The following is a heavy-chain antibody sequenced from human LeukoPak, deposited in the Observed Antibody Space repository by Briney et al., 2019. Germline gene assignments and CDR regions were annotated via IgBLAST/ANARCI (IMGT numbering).Heavy chain of an antibody. CDR2: INPNSGRT. CDR3: ARGRSGLAAAGTYDY. V-gene: IGHV1-8*01. J-gene: IGHJ4*02. Sequence: ASVKVSCKASGYTFTSPDINWVRQAAGQGLEWMGWINPNSGRTGYAQKFQGRVTMTENTSISTAYMELSSLRFDDTAVYYCARGRSGLAAAGTYDYWGQGTLITVSS. CDR1: GYTFTSPD. D-gene: IGHD6-25*01.